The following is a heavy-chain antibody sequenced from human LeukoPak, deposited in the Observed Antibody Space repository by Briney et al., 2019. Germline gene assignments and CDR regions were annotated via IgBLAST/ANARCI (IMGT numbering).Heavy chain of an antibody. CDR3: ARGYADGRLIVY. CDR2: INYSGST. D-gene: IGHD2-15*01. J-gene: IGHJ4*02. Sequence: PSETLSLTCGVSGGSISGYYWSWIRQPPGQGLEWIGYINYSGSTNYNPSLKSRVTISRDTSKNQFSLNLSSVTAADTAVYYCARGYADGRLIVYWGQGSVDAVSS. V-gene: IGHV4-59*08. CDR1: GGSISGYY.